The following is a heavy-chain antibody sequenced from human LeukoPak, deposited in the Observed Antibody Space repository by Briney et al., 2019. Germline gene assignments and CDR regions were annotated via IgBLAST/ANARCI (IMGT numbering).Heavy chain of an antibody. CDR2: ISGSGDST. J-gene: IGHJ4*02. D-gene: IGHD3-3*01. CDR1: GFTFSSYA. V-gene: IGHV3-23*01. CDR3: AKAGGITIFGIVNPHFDY. Sequence: GGSLRLSCAASGFTFSSYAMSWVRQAPGKGLEWVSAISGSGDSTYYADSVKGRFTISRDNSKNTLYLQTNSLRAEDTAVYYCAKAGGITIFGIVNPHFDYWGQGTLVTVSS.